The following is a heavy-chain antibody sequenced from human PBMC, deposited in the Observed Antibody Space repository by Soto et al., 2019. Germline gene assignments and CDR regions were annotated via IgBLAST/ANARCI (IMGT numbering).Heavy chain of an antibody. CDR3: ARDPGYCSGGSCYSDAFDI. D-gene: IGHD2-15*01. CDR1: GYTFNSYG. J-gene: IGHJ3*02. V-gene: IGHV1-18*01. CDR2: ISAYNGNT. Sequence: GASVKVSCKASGYTFNSYGISWARQAPGQGLEWMGWISAYNGNTNYAQKLQGRVTMTTDTSTSTAYMELRSLRSDDTAVYYCARDPGYCSGGSCYSDAFDIWAQGTMVTVSS.